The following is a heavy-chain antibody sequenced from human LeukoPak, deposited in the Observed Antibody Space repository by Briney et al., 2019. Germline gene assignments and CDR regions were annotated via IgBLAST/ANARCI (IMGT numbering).Heavy chain of an antibody. J-gene: IGHJ3*02. CDR1: GYTFTDYY. CDR2: INPNSGGT. Sequence: ASVKVSCKASGYTFTDYYMHWVRQAPGQGLEWMGWINPNSGGTNYAQKFQGRVTMTRDTSISTAYMELSRLRSDDTAVYYCAREGLRNTEWFWTSPRAFDIWGQGTMVTVSS. CDR3: AREGLRNTEWFWTSPRAFDI. V-gene: IGHV1-2*02. D-gene: IGHD3/OR15-3a*01.